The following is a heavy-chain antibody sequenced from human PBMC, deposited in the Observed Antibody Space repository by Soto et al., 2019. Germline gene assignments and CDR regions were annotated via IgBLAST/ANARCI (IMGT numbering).Heavy chain of an antibody. J-gene: IGHJ4*02. Sequence: PSETLSLTCAVSGDSINSTDWWNWVRQSPGKGLEWIGEIYHGGNIYYNPSLKSRVTISMDKSKNQFSLKLSSVTAADTAVYYCAREGIAVAGMDYWGQGTLVTVSS. V-gene: IGHV4-4*02. D-gene: IGHD6-19*01. CDR3: AREGIAVAGMDY. CDR2: IYHGGNI. CDR1: GDSINSTDW.